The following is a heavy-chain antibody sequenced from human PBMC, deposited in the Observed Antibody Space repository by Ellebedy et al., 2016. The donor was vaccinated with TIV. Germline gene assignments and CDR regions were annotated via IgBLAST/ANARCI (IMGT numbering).Heavy chain of an antibody. CDR3: TTVGNYGGNSASFDY. D-gene: IGHD4-23*01. CDR1: WFFVTDSY. J-gene: IGHJ4*02. V-gene: IGHV3-15*01. CDR2: INSKTDGGTT. Sequence: GESLKIPXAASWFFVTDSYMSWVRQAPGKGLEWVGRINSKTDGGTTDYAAPVKGRFTISRDDSKNTLYLQMNSLKTEDTAVYYCTTVGNYGGNSASFDYWGQGTLVTVSS.